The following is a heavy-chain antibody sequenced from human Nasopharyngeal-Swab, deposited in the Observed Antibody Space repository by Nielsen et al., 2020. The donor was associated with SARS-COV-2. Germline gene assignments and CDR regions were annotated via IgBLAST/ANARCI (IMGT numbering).Heavy chain of an antibody. CDR2: INHSGST. Sequence: WIRQPPGKGLEWIGEINHSGSTNYNPSLKSRVTISVDTSKNQFSLKLSSVTAADTAVYYCARGGITMVRGVIARAQPHYYYMDVWDKGTTVTVSS. J-gene: IGHJ6*03. CDR3: ARGGITMVRGVIARAQPHYYYMDV. D-gene: IGHD3-10*01. V-gene: IGHV4-34*01.